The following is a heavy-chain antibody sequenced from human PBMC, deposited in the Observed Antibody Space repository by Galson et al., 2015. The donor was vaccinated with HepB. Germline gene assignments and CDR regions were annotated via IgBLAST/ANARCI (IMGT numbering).Heavy chain of an antibody. CDR2: LHNDGVTT. CDR1: GFTFSTFA. D-gene: IGHD2-2*03. J-gene: IGHJ4*02. Sequence: CAASGFTFSTFAMGWVRQAPGKGLEWVSTLHNDGVTTHIADSVRGRFTISRDNSKNTLFLQMNSLGVEDTALYYCAKFRGMDIGEYHFDHWGQGTLVTVSS. CDR3: AKFRGMDIGEYHFDH. V-gene: IGHV3-23*05.